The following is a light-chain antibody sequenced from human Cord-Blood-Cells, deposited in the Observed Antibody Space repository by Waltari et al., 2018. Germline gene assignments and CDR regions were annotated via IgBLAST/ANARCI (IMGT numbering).Light chain of an antibody. Sequence: PGQSITISCTGTSSDVGSYNLVSWYQQHPGKAPKLMIYDVSKRPSGVSNRFSGSKSGNTASLTISGLQAEDEADYYCSSYTSSSTLVFGGGTKLTVL. CDR2: DVS. CDR1: SSDVGSYNL. CDR3: SSYTSSSTLV. V-gene: IGLV2-14*02. J-gene: IGLJ2*01.